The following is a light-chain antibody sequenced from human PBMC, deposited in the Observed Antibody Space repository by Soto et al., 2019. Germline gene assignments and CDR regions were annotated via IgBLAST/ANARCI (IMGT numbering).Light chain of an antibody. CDR3: LQDHSYYT. CDR1: QSITSW. V-gene: IGKV1-5*01. Sequence: DIQMTQSPSTLSASVGDRVTITCRASQSITSWLAWYQQKPGKAPKLLIYDASRLQSGVPARFSGSGSGTEFTLTISRVQTDNFETYYCLQDHSYYTFGKGTKLHIK. J-gene: IGKJ2*01. CDR2: DAS.